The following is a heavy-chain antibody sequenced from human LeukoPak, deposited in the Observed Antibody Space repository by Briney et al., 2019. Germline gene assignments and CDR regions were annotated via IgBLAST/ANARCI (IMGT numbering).Heavy chain of an antibody. V-gene: IGHV3-23*01. D-gene: IGHD3-3*01. CDR2: ISGSGGST. CDR3: AKEAPKLRFRNDPMGV. Sequence: GGSLRLSCTASGFTFGDYAMSWVRQAPGKGLEWVSAISGSGGSTYYADSVKGRFTISRDNSKNTLYLQMNSLRAEDTAVYYCAKEAPKLRFRNDPMGVWGQGTMVTVSS. J-gene: IGHJ3*01. CDR1: GFTFGDYA.